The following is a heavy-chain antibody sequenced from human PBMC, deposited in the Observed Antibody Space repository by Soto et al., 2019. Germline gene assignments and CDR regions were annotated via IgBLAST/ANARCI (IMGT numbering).Heavy chain of an antibody. CDR2: IYPGDSDT. J-gene: IGHJ6*02. Sequence: GESLKISCRGSGYRFTSHWIGWVRQMPGKGLEWMGIIYPGDSDTRYSPSFQGQVSISVGKSISTAYLQWSSLKASDTAMYYCAKLSGYARDYYYGIDVWGQGTTVTVSS. V-gene: IGHV5-51*01. CDR1: GYRFTSHW. D-gene: IGHD5-12*01. CDR3: AKLSGYARDYYYGIDV.